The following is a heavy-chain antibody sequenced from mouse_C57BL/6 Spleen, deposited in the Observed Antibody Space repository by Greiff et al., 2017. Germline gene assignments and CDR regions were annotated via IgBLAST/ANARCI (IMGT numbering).Heavy chain of an antibody. CDR1: GYSITSGYY. D-gene: IGHD2-4*01. V-gene: IGHV3-6*01. CDR3: ARAYDYDGVDY. CDR2: ISYDGSN. J-gene: IGHJ2*01. Sequence: EVKLVESGPGLVKPSQSLSLTCSVTGYSITSGYYWNWIRQFPGNKLEWMGYISYDGSNNYNPSLKNRISITRDTSKNQFFLKLNSVTTEDTATYYCARAYDYDGVDYWGQGTTLTVSS.